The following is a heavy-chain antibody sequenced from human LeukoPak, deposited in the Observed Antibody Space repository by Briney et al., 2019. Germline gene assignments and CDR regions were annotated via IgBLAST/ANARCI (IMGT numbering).Heavy chain of an antibody. CDR2: IIPILGIA. J-gene: IGHJ4*02. V-gene: IGHV1-69*04. D-gene: IGHD6-19*01. CDR3: ARGLEAGLAVAGTFVY. Sequence: ASVKVSCKASGGTLSSYAISWVRQAPGQGLEWRGRIIPILGIANYAQKFQGRVTIIADKSTSTAYMELSSLRSEDTAVYYCARGLEAGLAVAGTFVYWGQGTLVTVSS. CDR1: GGTLSSYA.